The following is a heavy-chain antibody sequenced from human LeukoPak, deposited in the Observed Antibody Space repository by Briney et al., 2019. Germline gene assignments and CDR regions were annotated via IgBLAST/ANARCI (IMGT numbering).Heavy chain of an antibody. J-gene: IGHJ6*04. CDR2: IYIDSNT. V-gene: IGHV3-53*01. Sequence: GGSLRLSCAVSGFSVSTNHMSWVRQAPGKGLEWVSVIYIDSNTYYGDSVKGRFTMSRDNSKNTVFLQMTSLRVADTAVYYCARDREVVTAKAQMDVWGKGTTVIVSS. CDR3: ARDREVVTAKAQMDV. D-gene: IGHD2-21*02. CDR1: GFSVSTNH.